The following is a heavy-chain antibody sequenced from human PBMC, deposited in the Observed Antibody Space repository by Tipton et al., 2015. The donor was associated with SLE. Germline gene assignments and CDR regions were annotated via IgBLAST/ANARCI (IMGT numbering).Heavy chain of an antibody. D-gene: IGHD2-21*01. V-gene: IGHV3-23*01. J-gene: IGHJ4*02. CDR1: GFTFSSYA. Sequence: LSLTCAASGFTFSSYAMSWVRQAPGKGLEWVSAISGSGGSTYYADSVKGRFTISRDNSKNTLYLQMNSLRAEDTAVYYCAKDGTAGDFDYWGQGTLVTVSS. CDR2: ISGSGGST. CDR3: AKDGTAGDFDY.